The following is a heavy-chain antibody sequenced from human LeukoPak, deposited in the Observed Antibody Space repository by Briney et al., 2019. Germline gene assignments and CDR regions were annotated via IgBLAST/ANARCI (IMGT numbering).Heavy chain of an antibody. J-gene: IGHJ4*02. CDR3: ARGRIAAAGTYQDYFDY. Sequence: GASVKVSCKASGGTFSSYAISWVRQAPGQGLEWMDGIIPIFGTANYAQKFQGRVTITADKSTSTAYMELSSLRSEDTAVYYCARGRIAAAGTYQDYFDYWGQGTLVTVSS. CDR1: GGTFSSYA. CDR2: IIPIFGTA. D-gene: IGHD6-13*01. V-gene: IGHV1-69*06.